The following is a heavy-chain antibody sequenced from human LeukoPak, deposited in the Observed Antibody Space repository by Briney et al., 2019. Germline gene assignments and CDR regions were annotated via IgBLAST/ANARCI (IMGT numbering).Heavy chain of an antibody. J-gene: IGHJ5*02. V-gene: IGHV1-69*04. D-gene: IGHD2-15*01. CDR1: GYTFSSYA. CDR2: IIPSLGIP. Sequence: ASVKVSCKASGYTFSSYAITWVRQAPGQGLEWMGRIIPSLGIPNYAQKFQDRVTITADKSTSTAYMELSSLRSEDTAVYYCAYCSGGSCYEVGFDPWGQGTLVTVSS. CDR3: AYCSGGSCYEVGFDP.